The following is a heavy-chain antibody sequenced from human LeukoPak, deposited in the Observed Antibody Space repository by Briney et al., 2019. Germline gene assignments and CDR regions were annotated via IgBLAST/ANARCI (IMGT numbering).Heavy chain of an antibody. D-gene: IGHD4-11*01. Sequence: SETLSLTCTVSGGSISSYYWSWIRQPPGKGLEWIENIYYSGSTNYNPSLKSRVTISVDTSKNQFSLKLSSVTAADTAVYYCARLQGDYWGQGTLVTVSS. J-gene: IGHJ4*02. CDR3: ARLQGDY. CDR2: IYYSGST. CDR1: GGSISSYY. V-gene: IGHV4-59*08.